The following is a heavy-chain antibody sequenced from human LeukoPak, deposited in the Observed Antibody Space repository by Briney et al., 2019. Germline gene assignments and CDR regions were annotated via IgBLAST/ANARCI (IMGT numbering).Heavy chain of an antibody. CDR1: GFTVSSNY. D-gene: IGHD3-10*01. Sequence: SGGSLRLSCAASGFTVSSNYMSWVRQAPGKGLEWVANIKQDGSEKYYVDSVKGRFTISRDNAKNSLYLQMNSLRAEDTAVYYCARDRDQGYYYYMDVWGKGTTVTVSS. J-gene: IGHJ6*03. V-gene: IGHV3-7*01. CDR2: IKQDGSEK. CDR3: ARDRDQGYYYYMDV.